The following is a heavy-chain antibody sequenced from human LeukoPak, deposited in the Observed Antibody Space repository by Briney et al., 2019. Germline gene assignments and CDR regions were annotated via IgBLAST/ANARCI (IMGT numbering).Heavy chain of an antibody. J-gene: IGHJ4*02. D-gene: IGHD6-13*01. CDR1: GFTFSTYS. CDR2: ISSSSSTT. V-gene: IGHV3-48*04. CDR3: ARELWGQQLVRDY. Sequence: AGGSLRLSCAASGFTFSTYSMNWVRQAPGKGLEWISCISSSSSTTYYADSVKGRFTISRDNAKNSLYLQMNSLRAEDTAVYYCARELWGQQLVRDYWDQGTLVTVSS.